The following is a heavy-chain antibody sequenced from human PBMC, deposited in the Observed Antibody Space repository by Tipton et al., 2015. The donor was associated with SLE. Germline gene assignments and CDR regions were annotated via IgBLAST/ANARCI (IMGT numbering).Heavy chain of an antibody. V-gene: IGHV4-39*07. D-gene: IGHD3-22*01. CDR2: VYYTGNT. Sequence: GLVKPSETLSLTRTVSGGSVSSSSYYWGWIRQPPGKGLEWVGTVYYTGNTFYNPSLKSRVTISVDTSKNQFSLNLSSVTAADTAVYYCARDEYRYDTTGYHLLGHFDFWGQGTLVTVSS. J-gene: IGHJ4*02. CDR3: ARDEYRYDTTGYHLLGHFDF. CDR1: GGSVSSSSYY.